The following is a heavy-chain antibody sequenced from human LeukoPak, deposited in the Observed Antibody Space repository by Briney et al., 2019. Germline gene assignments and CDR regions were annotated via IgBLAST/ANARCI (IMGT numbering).Heavy chain of an antibody. D-gene: IGHD5-12*01. CDR3: ARVGVDIVATLPVQIFDY. V-gene: IGHV1-69*04. CDR2: IIPMVAIP. CDR1: GGTFSSYA. J-gene: IGHJ4*02. Sequence: ASVKVSCKASGGTFSSYAISWVRQAPGQGLEWMGRIIPMVAIPKYAQKFQDRVTMTADKSTSTVYMELVSLRSDDTAVYYCARVGVDIVATLPVQIFDYWGQGTLVTVSS.